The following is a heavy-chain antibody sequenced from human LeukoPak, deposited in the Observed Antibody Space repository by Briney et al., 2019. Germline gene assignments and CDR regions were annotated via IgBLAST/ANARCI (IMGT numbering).Heavy chain of an antibody. CDR3: ARDRGNWFDP. J-gene: IGHJ5*02. CDR1: GGSISSSSYY. CDR2: IYYSGST. Sequence: SETLSLTCTVSGGSISSSSYYWGWIRQPPGKGLEWIGSIYYSGSTYYNPSLKSRVTISVDTSKNQFSLKLSSVTAADAAVYYCARDRGNWFDPWGQGTLVTVSS. V-gene: IGHV4-39*07. D-gene: IGHD3-10*01.